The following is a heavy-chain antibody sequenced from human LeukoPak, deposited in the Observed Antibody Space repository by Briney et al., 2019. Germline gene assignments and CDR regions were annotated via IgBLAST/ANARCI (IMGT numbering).Heavy chain of an antibody. CDR3: ARRPYDYGDYGYDY. V-gene: IGHV4-4*07. Sequence: SETLSLTCTVSGGSISSYYWSWIRQPAGKGLEWIGRIYTSGSTNYNPSLKSRVTISVDTSKNQFSLKLSSVTAADTAVYYCARRPYDYGDYGYDYWGQGTLVTVSS. CDR2: IYTSGST. D-gene: IGHD4-17*01. CDR1: GGSISSYY. J-gene: IGHJ4*02.